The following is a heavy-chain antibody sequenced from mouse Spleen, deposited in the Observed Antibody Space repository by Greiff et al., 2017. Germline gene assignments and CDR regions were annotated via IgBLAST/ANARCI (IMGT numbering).Heavy chain of an antibody. D-gene: IGHD2-10*02. J-gene: IGHJ4*01. CDR2: ISYDGSN. CDR1: GYSITSGYY. Sequence: EVKLQESGPGLVKPSQSLSLTCSVTGYSITSGYYWNWIRQFPGNKLEWMGYISYDGSNNYNPSLKNRISITRDTSKNQFFLKLNSVTTEDTATYYCARYGGYYAMDYWGQGTSVTVSS. V-gene: IGHV3-6*01. CDR3: ARYGGYYAMDY.